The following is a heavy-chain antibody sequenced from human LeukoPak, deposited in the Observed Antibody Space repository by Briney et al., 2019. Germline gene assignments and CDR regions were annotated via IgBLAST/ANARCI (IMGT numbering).Heavy chain of an antibody. CDR2: INPNSGGT. CDR1: GYTFTGYY. D-gene: IGHD5-18*01. V-gene: IGHV1-2*02. Sequence: ASVKVSCKASGYTFTGYYMHWVRQAPGQGLEWMGWINPNSGGTNYAQKFQGRVTLTRDTSTSTVYMNVSNLRSEDTAVYYCARVGIQLWPDFDYWGQGTLVTVSS. CDR3: ARVGIQLWPDFDY. J-gene: IGHJ4*02.